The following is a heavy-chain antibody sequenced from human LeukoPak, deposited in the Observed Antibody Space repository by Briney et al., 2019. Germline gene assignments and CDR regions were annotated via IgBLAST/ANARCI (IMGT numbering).Heavy chain of an antibody. CDR1: GYSFTSYW. V-gene: IGHV5-51*01. J-gene: IGHJ4*02. CDR2: IYPGDSDT. Sequence: GESLKISCKGSGYSFTSYWIGWVRQMPGKGLEWMGIIYPGDSDTRYSPSFQGQVTISADKSISTAYLQWSSLKASDTAMYYCARHPPAAFRGVIPINYFDYWGQGTLVTVSS. D-gene: IGHD3-16*02. CDR3: ARHPPAAFRGVIPINYFDY.